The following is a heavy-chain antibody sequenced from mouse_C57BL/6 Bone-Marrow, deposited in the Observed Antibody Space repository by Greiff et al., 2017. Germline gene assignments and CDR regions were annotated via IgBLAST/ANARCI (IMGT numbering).Heavy chain of an antibody. J-gene: IGHJ4*01. D-gene: IGHD3-2*02. CDR1: GYTFTSYG. CDR2: IYPRSGNT. CDR3: AKGDSSGYVDYAMDY. V-gene: IGHV1-81*01. Sequence: VQLQQSGAELARPGASVKLSCKASGYTFTSYGISWVKQRTGQGLEWIGEIYPRSGNTYYNEKFKGKATLTADKSSSTAYMELRSLTSEDSAVYFCAKGDSSGYVDYAMDYWGQGTSVTVSS.